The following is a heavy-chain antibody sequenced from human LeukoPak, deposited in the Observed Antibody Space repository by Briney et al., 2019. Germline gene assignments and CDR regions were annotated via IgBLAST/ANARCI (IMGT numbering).Heavy chain of an antibody. CDR1: GFTFSSYA. V-gene: IGHV3-23*01. J-gene: IGHJ4*02. CDR2: IRGSGGST. D-gene: IGHD6-19*01. CDR3: AVSGGPHFDY. Sequence: GGSLRLSCAASGFTFSSYATSWVRQAPGKGLEWVSAIRGSGGSTYYADSVKGRFTISRDNSKNTLYLQMNSLRAEDTAVYYCAVSGGPHFDYWGQGTLVTVSS.